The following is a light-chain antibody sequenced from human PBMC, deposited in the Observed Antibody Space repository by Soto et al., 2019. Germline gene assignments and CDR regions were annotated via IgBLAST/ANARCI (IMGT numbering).Light chain of an antibody. CDR1: QSVSSS. CDR3: QQYGSSLT. J-gene: IGKJ4*01. V-gene: IGKV3-20*01. CDR2: GAS. Sequence: EIVMTQSPATLSVSPGERATLSCRASQSVSSSLAWYQQTPGQAPRLLIYGASTRATGIPDRFSGSGSGTDFTLTINRLEAEDFAVYYCQQYGSSLTFGGGTKVEIK.